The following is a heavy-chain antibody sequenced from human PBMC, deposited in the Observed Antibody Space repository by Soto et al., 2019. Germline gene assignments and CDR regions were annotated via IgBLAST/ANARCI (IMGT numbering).Heavy chain of an antibody. V-gene: IGHV1-18*01. D-gene: IGHD6-13*01. J-gene: IGHJ5*02. Sequence: VASVKVSFKASGYTLTSYCISWVRQAPGQGLEWMGWISAYNGNTNYAQKLQGRVTMTTDTSTSTAYMELRSLRSDDTAVYYCARDGYSSSWKVWFDPWGQGTLVTVSS. CDR2: ISAYNGNT. CDR3: ARDGYSSSWKVWFDP. CDR1: GYTLTSYC.